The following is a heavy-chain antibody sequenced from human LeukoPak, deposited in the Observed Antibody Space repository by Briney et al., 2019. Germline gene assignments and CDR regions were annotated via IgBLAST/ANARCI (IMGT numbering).Heavy chain of an antibody. CDR3: TRGSQNCASASCYNF. CDR1: GYTFTSYD. V-gene: IGHV1-8*02. Sequence: ASVKVSCKASGYTFTSYDINWVRQAAGQGVECMGWMNLYSGNTGYAQKFQGRVTMTRSTSISTAYMELGSLTSEDTAVYYCTRGSQNCASASCYNFWGQGTLVTVSS. CDR2: MNLYSGNT. J-gene: IGHJ4*02. D-gene: IGHD2-2*02.